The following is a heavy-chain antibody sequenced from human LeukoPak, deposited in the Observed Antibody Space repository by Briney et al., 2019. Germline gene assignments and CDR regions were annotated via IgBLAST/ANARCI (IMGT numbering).Heavy chain of an antibody. J-gene: IGHJ5*02. CDR2: IYYSGST. Sequence: PSETLSLTCTVSGVSISSYYRSWVRQPPGKGLEWIGYIYYSGSTNYNPSLKSRVTISVDTSKNQFSLKLSSVTAADTAVYYCARTYYYDSSGYYYPNWFDPWGQGTLVTVSS. CDR3: ARTYYYDSSGYYYPNWFDP. CDR1: GVSISSYY. V-gene: IGHV4-59*12. D-gene: IGHD3-22*01.